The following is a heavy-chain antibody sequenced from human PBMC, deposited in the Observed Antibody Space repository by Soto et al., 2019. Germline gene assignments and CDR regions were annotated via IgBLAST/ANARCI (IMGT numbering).Heavy chain of an antibody. Sequence: EVQILESGGGLAQPGGSLRLSCVASGFTFNTYAMSWVRQAPGRGLEWVSTISSRGNTYDGDSVKGRFTISRDTFKNTVHLQMNSLRPDDTAVYYCARRGGSGTYNNWFDPWGQGTLVTVSS. D-gene: IGHD3-10*01. CDR1: GFTFNTYA. V-gene: IGHV3-23*01. CDR3: ARRGGSGTYNNWFDP. J-gene: IGHJ5*02. CDR2: ISSRGNT.